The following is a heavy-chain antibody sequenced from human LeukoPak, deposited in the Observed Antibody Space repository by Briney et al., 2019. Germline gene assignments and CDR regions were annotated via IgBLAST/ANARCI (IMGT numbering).Heavy chain of an antibody. CDR3: AKQQYDLLTGYYPFDH. D-gene: IGHD3-9*01. V-gene: IGHV3-23*01. J-gene: IGHJ4*02. CDR2: VSGGGGGT. Sequence: PGRSLRLSCAVSAITLSNYAMTWVRQAPGKGLEWVSGVSGGGGGTHSADSVKGRITISRDNSKNTVYLQMNSLSAEDTAVYYCAKQQYDLLTGYYPFDHWGQGTLVTVSS. CDR1: AITLSNYA.